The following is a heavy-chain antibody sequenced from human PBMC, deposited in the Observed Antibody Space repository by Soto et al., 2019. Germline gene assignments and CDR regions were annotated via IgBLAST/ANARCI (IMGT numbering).Heavy chain of an antibody. CDR3: ARDDKEKVGPAAHYYYYYYMDV. CDR1: GGTFSSYT. Sequence: GASVKVSCKASGGTFSSYTISWVRQAPGQGLEWMGRIIPILGIANYAQKFQGRVTITADKSTSTAYMELSSLRSEDTAVYYCARDDKEKVGPAAHYYYYYYMDVWGKGTTVTVSS. CDR2: IIPILGIA. D-gene: IGHD2-2*01. J-gene: IGHJ6*03. V-gene: IGHV1-69*04.